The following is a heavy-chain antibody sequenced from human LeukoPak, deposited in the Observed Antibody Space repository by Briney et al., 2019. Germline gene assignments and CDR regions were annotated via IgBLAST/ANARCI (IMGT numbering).Heavy chain of an antibody. V-gene: IGHV4-34*01. J-gene: IGHJ4*02. CDR3: ARARNYDYVWGSYRYSYYFDY. Sequence: SETLSLTCAVYGGSFSGYYWSWIRQPPGKGLEWIGEINHSGSTNYNPSLKSRVTISADTSKNQFSLKLSSVTAADTAVYYCARARNYDYVWGSYRYSYYFDYWGQGTLVTVSS. CDR1: GGSFSGYY. D-gene: IGHD3-16*02. CDR2: INHSGST.